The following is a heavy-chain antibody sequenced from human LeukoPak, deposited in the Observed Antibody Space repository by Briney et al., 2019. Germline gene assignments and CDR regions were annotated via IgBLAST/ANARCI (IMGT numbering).Heavy chain of an antibody. CDR2: IRYDGSNK. V-gene: IGHV3-30*02. CDR1: GFTFSSYG. Sequence: GGSLRLSCAASGFTFSSYGMHWVRQAPGKGLEWVAFIRYDGSNKYYADSVKGRFTISRDNSKNTLYLQMNSLRAEDTAVYYCAKGGTASPGLSNWGQGTLVTVSS. J-gene: IGHJ4*02. D-gene: IGHD6-13*01. CDR3: AKGGTASPGLSN.